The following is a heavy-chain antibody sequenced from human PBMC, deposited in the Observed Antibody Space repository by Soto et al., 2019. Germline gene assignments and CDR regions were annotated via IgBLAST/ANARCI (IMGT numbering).Heavy chain of an antibody. D-gene: IGHD3-10*01. CDR1: GVIFSNYA. V-gene: IGHV3-23*01. CDR2: VNNGGGGT. J-gene: IGHJ4*02. Sequence: PGGSLRLXCAASGVIFSNYAMTWVRQAPGKGPEWISTVNNGGGGTYYADSVKGRFTISRDNSKNTLYLQVSSLRAEDTAVYYCAKERLGRGIDYWGQGILVTVSS. CDR3: AKERLGRGIDY.